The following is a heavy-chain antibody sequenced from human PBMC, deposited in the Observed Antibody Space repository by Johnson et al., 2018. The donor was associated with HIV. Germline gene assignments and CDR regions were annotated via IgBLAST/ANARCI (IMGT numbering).Heavy chain of an antibody. V-gene: IGHV3-11*04. CDR2: ISSSGSTI. D-gene: IGHD4-17*01. CDR1: GFTFSDYY. Sequence: QVQLVESGGGFVKPGGSLRLSCAASGFTFSDYYMSWIRQAPGKGLEWVSYISSSGSTIYYADSVKGRFTISRDNAKNTLYLQMNSLRAGDTAIYYCAKDRVGDYDAFDIWGQGTMVTVSS. J-gene: IGHJ3*02. CDR3: AKDRVGDYDAFDI.